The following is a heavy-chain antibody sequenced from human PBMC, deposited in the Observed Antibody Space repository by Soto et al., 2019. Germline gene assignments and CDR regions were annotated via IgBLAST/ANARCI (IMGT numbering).Heavy chain of an antibody. CDR2: ISYDGSNK. J-gene: IGHJ6*02. CDR3: AKAALIQLWSYGMDV. D-gene: IGHD5-18*01. Sequence: QVQLVESGGGVVQPGRSLRLSCAASGFTFSSYGMHWVRQAPGKGLEWVAVISYDGSNKYYADSVKGRFTISRDNSKNPLYLQMNSLRAEDTAVYYCAKAALIQLWSYGMDVWGQGTTVTVSS. CDR1: GFTFSSYG. V-gene: IGHV3-30*18.